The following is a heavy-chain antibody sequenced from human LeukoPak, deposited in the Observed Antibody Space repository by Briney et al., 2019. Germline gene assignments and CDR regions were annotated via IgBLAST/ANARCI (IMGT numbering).Heavy chain of an antibody. D-gene: IGHD6-19*01. CDR3: ASRLSSGWYGGAFDI. CDR2: IYYSGST. CDR1: GGSISSYY. V-gene: IGHV4-59*01. J-gene: IGHJ3*02. Sequence: PSETLSLTCTVSGGSISSYYWSWIRQPPGKGLEWIGYIYYSGSTNYNPSLKSRVTISVDTSKNQFSLKLSSVTAADTAVYYCASRLSSGWYGGAFDIWGQGTMVTVS.